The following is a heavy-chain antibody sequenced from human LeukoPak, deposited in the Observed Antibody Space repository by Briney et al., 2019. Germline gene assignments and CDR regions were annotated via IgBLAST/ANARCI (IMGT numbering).Heavy chain of an antibody. CDR3: ATHRGAAAGTTEVEYFQH. Sequence: GRSLRLSCAASGFTFSDHYMDWVRQAPGKGLEWVGRTRNKANSYTTEYAASVKGRFTISRDDSKNSLYLQMNSLKTEDTAVYYCATHRGAAAGTTEVEYFQHWGQGTLVTVSS. CDR1: GFTFSDHY. J-gene: IGHJ1*01. V-gene: IGHV3-72*01. CDR2: TRNKANSYTT. D-gene: IGHD6-13*01.